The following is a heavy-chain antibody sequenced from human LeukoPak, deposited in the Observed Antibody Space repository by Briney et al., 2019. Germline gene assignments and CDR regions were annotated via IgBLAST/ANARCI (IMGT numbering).Heavy chain of an antibody. CDR1: GYTFTNYY. CDR2: IIPIFGTA. J-gene: IGHJ3*02. D-gene: IGHD3-10*01. CDR3: AREDGSGSYFSDAFDI. Sequence: SVKVSCKASGYTFTNYYMHWVRQAPGQGLEWMGGIIPIFGTANYAQKFQGRVTITADKSTSTAYMELSSLRSEDTAVYYCAREDGSGSYFSDAFDIWGQGTMVTVSS. V-gene: IGHV1-69*06.